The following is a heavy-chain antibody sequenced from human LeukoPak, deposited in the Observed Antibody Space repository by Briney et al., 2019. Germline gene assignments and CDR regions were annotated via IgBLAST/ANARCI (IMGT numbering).Heavy chain of an antibody. Sequence: SETLSLTCTVSGGSISSYYWSWIRQPAGKGLEWIGRIYTSGSTNYNPSLKSRVTMSVDTSKNQFSLKLSSVTAADTAVYYCARGDRVVPAEYFQHWGQGTLVTVSS. V-gene: IGHV4-4*07. D-gene: IGHD2-2*01. CDR1: GGSISSYY. J-gene: IGHJ1*01. CDR3: ARGDRVVPAEYFQH. CDR2: IYTSGST.